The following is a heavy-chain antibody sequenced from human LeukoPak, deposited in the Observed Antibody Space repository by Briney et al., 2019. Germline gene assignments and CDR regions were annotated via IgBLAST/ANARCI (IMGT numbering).Heavy chain of an antibody. Sequence: PGGSLRLSCAASGFTFSNAWMSWVRQAPGKGLEWVGRIKSQTDGGTIDSAAPVKGRFTISRDDSKNTLYLQMNSLKTEDTAVYYCTTVKGREYSGYDNDYWGQGTLVTVSS. D-gene: IGHD5-12*01. V-gene: IGHV3-15*01. CDR1: GFTFSNAW. CDR2: IKSQTDGGTI. J-gene: IGHJ4*02. CDR3: TTVKGREYSGYDNDY.